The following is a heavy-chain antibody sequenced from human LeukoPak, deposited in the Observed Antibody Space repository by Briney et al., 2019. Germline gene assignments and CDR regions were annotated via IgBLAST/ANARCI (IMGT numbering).Heavy chain of an antibody. J-gene: IGHJ5*02. D-gene: IGHD1-7*01. CDR1: GFTFSSYG. V-gene: IGHV3-23*01. CDR2: ISGSGGST. CDR3: APKLELKPS. Sequence: TGGTLRLSCAASGFTFSSYGMSWVRQAPGKGLEWVSAISGSGGSTYYADSVKGRFTISRDNSKNTLYLQMNSLRAEDTAVYYCAPKLELKPSWGQGTLVTVSS.